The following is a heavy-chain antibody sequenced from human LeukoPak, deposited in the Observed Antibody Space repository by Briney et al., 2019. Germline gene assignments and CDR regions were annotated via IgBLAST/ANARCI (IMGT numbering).Heavy chain of an antibody. CDR1: GGSISSYY. Sequence: PSETLSLTCTVSGGSISSYYWSWIRQPPGKGLEWIGYIYYSGSTNYNPSLKSRVTISVDTSKNQFSLKLSSVTAADTAVYYCARISGWYRWEGDSFDYWGQGTLVTVSS. V-gene: IGHV4-59*01. J-gene: IGHJ4*02. CDR2: IYYSGST. CDR3: ARISGWYRWEGDSFDY. D-gene: IGHD6-19*01.